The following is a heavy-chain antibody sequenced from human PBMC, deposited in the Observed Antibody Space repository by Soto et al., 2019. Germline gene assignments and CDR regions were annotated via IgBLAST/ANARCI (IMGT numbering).Heavy chain of an antibody. Sequence: GGSLRLSCTASGFTFSTYAMSWVRQAPGKGLEWVSTISDSGSTYYADSVKGRFTISRDNSKNTLYLEMNSLRAEDTAVYYCAKDKGGRYCSRTSCLYSFDYWGRGTLVTVSS. V-gene: IGHV3-23*01. CDR2: ISDSGST. CDR1: GFTFSTYA. J-gene: IGHJ4*02. D-gene: IGHD2-2*01. CDR3: AKDKGGRYCSRTSCLYSFDY.